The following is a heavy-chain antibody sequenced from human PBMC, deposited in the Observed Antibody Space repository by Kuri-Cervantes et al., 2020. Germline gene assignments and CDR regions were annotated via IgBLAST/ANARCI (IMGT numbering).Heavy chain of an antibody. CDR2: ISSSGSTI. D-gene: IGHD5-12*01. V-gene: IGHV3-11*01. CDR3: ARVSGYDSVDY. Sequence: LSLTCAASGFTFSDYYMSWIRQAPGKGLEWVSYISSSGSTIYYADSVKGRFTISRDNAKNSLYLQMNSLRAEDTAVYYCARVSGYDSVDYWGQGTLVTVSS. CDR1: GFTFSDYY. J-gene: IGHJ4*02.